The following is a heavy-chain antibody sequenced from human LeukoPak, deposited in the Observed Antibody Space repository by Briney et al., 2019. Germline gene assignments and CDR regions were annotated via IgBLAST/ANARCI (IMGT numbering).Heavy chain of an antibody. CDR2: IKQDGSEK. Sequence: PGGSLRLSCAASGFTFSTYGMNWVRQAPGKGLEWVANIKQDGSEKYYVDSVKGRFTISRDNAKNSLYLQMNSLRAEDTAVYYCARVLSPPDSSGDYWGQGTLVTVSS. V-gene: IGHV3-7*01. CDR1: GFTFSTYG. J-gene: IGHJ4*02. D-gene: IGHD3-22*01. CDR3: ARVLSPPDSSGDY.